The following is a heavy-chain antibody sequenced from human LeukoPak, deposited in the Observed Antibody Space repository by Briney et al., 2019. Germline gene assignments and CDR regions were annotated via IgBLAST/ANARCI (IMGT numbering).Heavy chain of an antibody. J-gene: IGHJ5*02. CDR3: AHRSSSCGTFDP. V-gene: IGHV2-5*01. CDR2: IYWNDDK. CDR1: GFSLSTSGVG. Sequence: SGPTLVKPTQTLTLTCTFSGFSLSTSGVGVGWIRQPPGKALEWLALIYWNDDKRYSPSLKSRLTITKDTSKNQVVLTMTTMDPVDTATYYCAHRSSSCGTFDPWGQGTLVTVSS. D-gene: IGHD6-13*01.